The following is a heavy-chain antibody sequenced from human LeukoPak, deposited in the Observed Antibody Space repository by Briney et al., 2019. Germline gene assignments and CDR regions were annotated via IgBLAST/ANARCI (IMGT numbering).Heavy chain of an antibody. J-gene: IGHJ4*02. CDR2: LSDSGGST. Sequence: GGSLRLSCAAPGFTFNTYAMSWVRQAPGKGLEGVSALSDSGGSTSYADSVRGRFTISRDNSRNTLYLQMNSLRADDTAVYYCAKVRGRVLGPDFGYYFDYWGQGTVVTVSS. V-gene: IGHV3-23*01. CDR3: AKVRGRVLGPDFGYYFDY. CDR1: GFTFNTYA. D-gene: IGHD2-8*02.